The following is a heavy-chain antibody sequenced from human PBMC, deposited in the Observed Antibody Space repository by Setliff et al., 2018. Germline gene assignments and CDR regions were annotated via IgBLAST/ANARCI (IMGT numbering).Heavy chain of an antibody. CDR2: VYTTGST. V-gene: IGHV4-4*07. Sequence: PSETLSLTCTVSGGSMGSYYWTWIRQSAGKGLGWIGRVYTTGSTAFNPSLNSRVTMSLDKSKNQFSLKLYSVTAADTAVYFCARVRITPYCMDVWGKGTTVTVSS. CDR3: ARVRITPYCMDV. CDR1: GGSMGSYY. J-gene: IGHJ6*03. D-gene: IGHD3-10*01.